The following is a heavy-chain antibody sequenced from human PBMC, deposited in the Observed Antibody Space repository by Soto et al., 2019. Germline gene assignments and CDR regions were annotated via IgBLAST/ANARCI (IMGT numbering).Heavy chain of an antibody. CDR3: ARKVATID. Sequence: PGGSLRLSCVASGFTFSDYYMSWIRQAPGKGLEWVSYIGSGSNVYYADSVRGRFTISRDNAKNSLYLQMNSLRAEDTAVYYCARKVATIDWGQGTMVTVSS. J-gene: IGHJ3*01. CDR2: IGSGSNV. D-gene: IGHD5-12*01. V-gene: IGHV3-11*01. CDR1: GFTFSDYY.